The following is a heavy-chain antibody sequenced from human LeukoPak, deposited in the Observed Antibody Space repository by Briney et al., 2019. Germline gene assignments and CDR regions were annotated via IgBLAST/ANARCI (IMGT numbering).Heavy chain of an antibody. D-gene: IGHD2-15*01. CDR2: ISGSGGST. CDR3: AKEACSGGSCYSGDAFDI. J-gene: IGHJ3*02. V-gene: IGHV3-23*01. Sequence: PGGSLRLSCAASGFTFSSYAMSWVRQAPGKGLEWVSAISGSGGSTYYADSVKGRFTISRDNSKNTLYLQMNSLRAEDTAVYYCAKEACSGGSCYSGDAFDIWGQGTMVTVSS. CDR1: GFTFSSYA.